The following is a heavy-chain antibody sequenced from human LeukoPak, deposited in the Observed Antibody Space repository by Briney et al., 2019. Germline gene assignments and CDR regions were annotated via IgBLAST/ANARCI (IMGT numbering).Heavy chain of an antibody. D-gene: IGHD2-2*01. CDR3: TRQYCSSTSCLGLVDY. Sequence: PGRSLRLSCTASGLTFGDYAMSWFRQAPGKGLEWVGFIRSKAYGGPTEYAASVKGRFTISRDDSKSIAYLQMNSLKTEDTAVYYCTRQYCSSTSCLGLVDYWGQGTLVTVSS. CDR1: GLTFGDYA. J-gene: IGHJ4*02. CDR2: IRSKAYGGPT. V-gene: IGHV3-49*03.